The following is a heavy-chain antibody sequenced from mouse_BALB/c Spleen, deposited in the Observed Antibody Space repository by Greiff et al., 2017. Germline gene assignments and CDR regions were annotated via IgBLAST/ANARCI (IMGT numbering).Heavy chain of an antibody. CDR3: ARERFNYYGSSYVDY. CDR1: GFNIKDTY. J-gene: IGHJ2*01. CDR2: IDPANGNT. D-gene: IGHD1-1*01. Sequence: VQLQQSGAELVKPGASVKLSCTASGFNIKDTYMHWVKQRPEQGLEWIGRIDPANGNTKYDPKFQGKATITADTSSNTAYLQLSSLTSEDTAVYYCARERFNYYGSSYVDYWGQGTTLTVSS. V-gene: IGHV14-3*02.